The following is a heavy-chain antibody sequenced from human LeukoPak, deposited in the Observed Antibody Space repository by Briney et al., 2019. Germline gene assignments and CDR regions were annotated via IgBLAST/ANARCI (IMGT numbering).Heavy chain of an antibody. CDR1: VCTVTRSY. Sequence: GGSVRPCCTPAVCTVTRSYMHSVRESARHRRGWMGGLNPYSGGTNYARKFQGRVTMTRDTSISAAYMELSRLRSDYTAVYYCARAGLVATIVGPSNWFDPWGQGTLVAVSS. J-gene: IGHJ5*02. V-gene: IGHV1-2*02. CDR2: LNPYSGGT. D-gene: IGHD5-12*01. CDR3: ARAGLVATIVGPSNWFDP.